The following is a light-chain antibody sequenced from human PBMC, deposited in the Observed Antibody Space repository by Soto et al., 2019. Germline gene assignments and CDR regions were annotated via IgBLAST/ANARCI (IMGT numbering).Light chain of an antibody. CDR3: QHYCSSPPFT. CDR2: GAS. J-gene: IGKJ4*01. CDR1: QRISSTF. Sequence: VLTQSPGTLSLSPGERATLSCRASQRISSTFLAWYQQKPGQAPRLLIYGASTRGNGIPDRFSGSGSGTAFTLTISSLEPEDFAVYYCQHYCSSPPFTFGGGPNVEIK. V-gene: IGKV3-20*01.